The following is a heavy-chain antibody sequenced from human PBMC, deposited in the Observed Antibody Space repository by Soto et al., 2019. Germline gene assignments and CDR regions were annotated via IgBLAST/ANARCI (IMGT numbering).Heavy chain of an antibody. D-gene: IGHD6-13*01. J-gene: IGHJ4*02. CDR2: IYSGRST. CDR3: ARGLDSSSWYGFIDY. V-gene: IGHV3-66*01. CDR1: GFPFSSNY. Sequence: PGGSRRLSSPASGFPFSSNYTSWVRQAPGKGLEWVSVIYSGRSTYYPEPVKGRFNITRDNSKHTLYLQMTSLGVGDTAVYYCARGLDSSSWYGFIDYWGQGTLGTVSS.